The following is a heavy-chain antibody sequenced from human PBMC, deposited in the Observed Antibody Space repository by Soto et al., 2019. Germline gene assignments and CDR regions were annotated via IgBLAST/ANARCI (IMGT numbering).Heavy chain of an antibody. V-gene: IGHV1-18*01. CDR1: GYTFITYG. CDR2: ISAYNGDT. Sequence: ASVKVSCKASGYTFITYGVTWVRQAPGQGLEWMGWISAYNGDTNSAQSLQGRVTMTTDTSTTTAYMELKNLRSDDTAVYYCARGGGGTTRIKLQFWGQGNLVT. D-gene: IGHD1-7*01. J-gene: IGHJ4*02. CDR3: ARGGGGTTRIKLQF.